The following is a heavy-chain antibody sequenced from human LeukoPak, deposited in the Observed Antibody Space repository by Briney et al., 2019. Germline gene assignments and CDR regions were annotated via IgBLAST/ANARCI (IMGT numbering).Heavy chain of an antibody. CDR1: GFSLSTSAVA. V-gene: IGHV2-5*01. D-gene: IGHD3-10*01. Sequence: SGPTLVNPTPTLTLTFSFSGFSLSTSAVAVGWIRQPPVKAVEWLALIYWNDDKRYRPSLQSRLTLTKDTSKNQVVLTMTNMDPVDTATYYCARSLWFGDLSHFDYWGQGTVVTVSS. CDR3: ARSLWFGDLSHFDY. J-gene: IGHJ4*02. CDR2: IYWNDDK.